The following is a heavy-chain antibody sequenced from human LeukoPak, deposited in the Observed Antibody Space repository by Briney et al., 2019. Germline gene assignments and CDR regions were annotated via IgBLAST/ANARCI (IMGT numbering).Heavy chain of an antibody. CDR2: IIPIFGTA. V-gene: IGHV1-69*13. Sequence: SVKVSCKASGGTFSSYAISWVRQAPGQGLEWMGGIIPIFGTANYAQKFQGRVTITADESTSTAYMELSSLRSEDTAVYYCARDVYRGKGHDAFDIWGQGTMVTVSS. D-gene: IGHD4-23*01. J-gene: IGHJ3*02. CDR1: GGTFSSYA. CDR3: ARDVYRGKGHDAFDI.